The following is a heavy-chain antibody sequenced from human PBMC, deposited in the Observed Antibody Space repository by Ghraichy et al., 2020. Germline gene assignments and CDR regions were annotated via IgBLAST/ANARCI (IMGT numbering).Heavy chain of an antibody. D-gene: IGHD6-13*01. CDR2: IYYSGST. CDR1: GGSISSGGYY. V-gene: IGHV4-31*03. J-gene: IGHJ6*04. CDR3: ARHNGGIAAEGHYGMDV. Sequence: SQTLSLTCTVSGGSISSGGYYWSWIRQHPGKGLEWIGYIYYSGSTYYNPSLKSRVTISVDTSKNQFSLKLSSVTAADTAVYYCARHNGGIAAEGHYGMDVWGKGTTVTVSS.